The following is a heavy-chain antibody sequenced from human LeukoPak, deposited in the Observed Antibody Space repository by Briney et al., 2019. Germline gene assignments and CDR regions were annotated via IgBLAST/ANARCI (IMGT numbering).Heavy chain of an antibody. CDR3: ARTPDSSGYYHTSYGGFDL. CDR1: GGSISGYF. Sequence: PSETLSLTCTVSGGSISGYFWSWIRQPPGKRLEWIGYFYYSGSTTYNPSLKSRVSISVDTSKNQLSLKLTSVTAADTAVYYCARTPDSSGYYHTSYGGFDLWGQGIIVTVSS. V-gene: IGHV4-59*01. D-gene: IGHD3-22*01. CDR2: FYYSGST. J-gene: IGHJ3*01.